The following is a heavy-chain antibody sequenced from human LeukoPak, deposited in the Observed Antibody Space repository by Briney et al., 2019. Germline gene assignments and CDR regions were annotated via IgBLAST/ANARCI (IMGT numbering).Heavy chain of an antibody. CDR3: AGAQTWIQLWLDF. V-gene: IGHV3-30-3*01. J-gene: IGHJ5*01. CDR2: ISYDGSNK. Sequence: GGSLRLSCAASGFTFSRYAMHWVRQAPGKGLEWVALISYDGSNKDFADSVKGRFTISRDNSKNTLYLQMNSLRAEDTAVYYCAGAQTWIQLWLDFWGQGTLVTVSS. D-gene: IGHD5-18*01. CDR1: GFTFSRYA.